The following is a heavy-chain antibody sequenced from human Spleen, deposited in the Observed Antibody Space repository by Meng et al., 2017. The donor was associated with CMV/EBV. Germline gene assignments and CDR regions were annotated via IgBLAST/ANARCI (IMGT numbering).Heavy chain of an antibody. J-gene: IGHJ4*02. D-gene: IGHD3-3*01. V-gene: IGHV3-49*04. CDR1: GFTFSDYA. CDR2: IRSRAYGGTT. Sequence: GESLKISCTASGFTFSDYAITWVRQAPGKGLEWVGLIRSRAYGGTTEYAASVRGRFTVSRDDSKNIAYLQMNGLKTEDTAVYSCVKEHLPVFGVGLPGDYWGQGTLVTVSS. CDR3: VKEHLPVFGVGLPGDY.